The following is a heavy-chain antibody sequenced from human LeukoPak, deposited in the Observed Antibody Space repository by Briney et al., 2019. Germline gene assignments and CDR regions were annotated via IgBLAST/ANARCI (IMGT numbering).Heavy chain of an antibody. D-gene: IGHD3-22*01. CDR2: IIPIFGTA. V-gene: IGHV1-69*13. CDR3: ARYYYYDSSGYYYYAFDI. CDR1: GGTFSSYA. J-gene: IGHJ3*02. Sequence: SVTVSFTASGGTFSSYAISWVRQAPGQGLEWMGGIIPIFGTANYAQKFQGRVTITADESTSTAYMELSSLRSEDTAVYYCARYYYYDSSGYYYYAFDIWGQGTMVTVSS.